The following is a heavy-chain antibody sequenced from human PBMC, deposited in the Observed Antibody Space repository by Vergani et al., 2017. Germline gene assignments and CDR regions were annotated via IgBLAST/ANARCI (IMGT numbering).Heavy chain of an antibody. D-gene: IGHD5-12*01. Sequence: QVQLVQSGAEVKKPGSSVKVSCKASGGTFSSYTISWVRQAPGQGLEWMGRIIPILGIANYAQQFQGRVTITADKSTSTAYMELSSLRSEDTAVYYCAIIGGYSGYDSGPRDYWGQGTLVTVSS. V-gene: IGHV1-69*02. CDR3: AIIGGYSGYDSGPRDY. CDR1: GGTFSSYT. J-gene: IGHJ4*02. CDR2: IIPILGIA.